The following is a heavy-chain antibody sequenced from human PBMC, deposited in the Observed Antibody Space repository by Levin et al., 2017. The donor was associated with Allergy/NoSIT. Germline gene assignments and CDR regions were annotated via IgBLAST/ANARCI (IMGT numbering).Heavy chain of an antibody. CDR3: AKDISGSRDYWYFDR. J-gene: IGHJ2*01. Sequence: SLKISCAASGFTFDDYAMHWVRQAPGKGLEWVSGISWNSGSIGYADSVKGRFTISRDNAKNSLYLQMNSLRAEDTALYYCAKDISGSRDYWYFDRWGRGTLVTVSS. V-gene: IGHV3-9*01. CDR2: ISWNSGSI. D-gene: IGHD1-26*01. CDR1: GFTFDDYA.